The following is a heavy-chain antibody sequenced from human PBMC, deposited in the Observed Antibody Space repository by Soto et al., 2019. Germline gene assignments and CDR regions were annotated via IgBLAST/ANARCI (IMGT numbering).Heavy chain of an antibody. D-gene: IGHD6-13*01. CDR3: TTEWGSSSYFRGW. Sequence: EVQLVESGGGLVKPGGSLRLSCAASGFTFSNAWMNWVRQAPGKGLEWVGRIKSKTDGGTTDYAAPVKGRFTISRDDSKTTLYLQMNSLKTEDTAVYYCTTEWGSSSYFRGWWGQGTLVTVSS. CDR1: GFTFSNAW. CDR2: IKSKTDGGTT. V-gene: IGHV3-15*07. J-gene: IGHJ4*02.